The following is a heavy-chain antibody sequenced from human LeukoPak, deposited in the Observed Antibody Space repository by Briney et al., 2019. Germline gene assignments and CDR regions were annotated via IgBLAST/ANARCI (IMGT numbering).Heavy chain of an antibody. D-gene: IGHD6-19*01. Sequence: SETLSLTCTVSGGSISNYSWSWIRQPPGKGLEWIGEINHSGNINYNPSLKSRVTLSVDTSKNQFSLKLNSVTAADTAVFYCARVRGAVAADYWGQGTLVTVSS. J-gene: IGHJ4*02. CDR3: ARVRGAVAADY. CDR1: GGSISNYS. V-gene: IGHV4-34*01. CDR2: INHSGNI.